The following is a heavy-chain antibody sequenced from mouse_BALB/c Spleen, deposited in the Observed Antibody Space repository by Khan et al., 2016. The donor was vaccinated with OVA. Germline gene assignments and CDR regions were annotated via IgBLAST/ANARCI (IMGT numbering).Heavy chain of an antibody. CDR1: GYTFTEYT. V-gene: IGHV1-18*01. D-gene: IGHD1-1*01. CDR2: INPNNGDT. Sequence: EVQLQQSGPELVKPGASVKISCKTSGYTFTEYTMHWVKQSHGKSLEWIGGINPNNGDTNYSQKFKGKATLTVDKSSSTAYMEFRSLTSEDSAVYYCAIWYFGSTWFAYWGLGTLDTVSA. J-gene: IGHJ3*01. CDR3: AIWYFGSTWFAY.